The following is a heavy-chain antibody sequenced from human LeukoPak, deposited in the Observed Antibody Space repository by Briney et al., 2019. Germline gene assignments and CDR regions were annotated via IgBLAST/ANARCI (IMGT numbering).Heavy chain of an antibody. V-gene: IGHV4-59*01. CDR3: ARAHPLLWFGELLLSAFDI. J-gene: IGHJ3*02. CDR1: GGSISSYY. CDR2: IYYSGST. D-gene: IGHD3-10*01. Sequence: SETLSLTCTVSGGSISSYYWSWIRQPPGKGLEWIGYIYYSGSTNYNPSLKSRVAISVDTSKNQFSLKLSSVTAADTAVYYCARAHPLLWFGELLLSAFDIWGQGTMVTVSS.